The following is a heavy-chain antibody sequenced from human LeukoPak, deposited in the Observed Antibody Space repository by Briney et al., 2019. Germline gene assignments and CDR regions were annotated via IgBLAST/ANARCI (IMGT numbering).Heavy chain of an antibody. CDR2: INQDGSEK. J-gene: IGHJ3*02. D-gene: IGHD3-22*01. Sequence: GGSLRLSCAASGLTFSSYWMSWVRQAPGKGLEWVANINQDGSEKYYVDSVKGRFTISRDNAKNSLYLQMNSLRAEDTGVYYCARDPFNYYDTSGYYLSTFDIWGQGTMVTVSS. CDR1: GLTFSSYW. V-gene: IGHV3-7*01. CDR3: ARDPFNYYDTSGYYLSTFDI.